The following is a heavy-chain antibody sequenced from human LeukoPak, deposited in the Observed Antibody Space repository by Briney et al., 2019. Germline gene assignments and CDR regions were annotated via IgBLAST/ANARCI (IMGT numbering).Heavy chain of an antibody. D-gene: IGHD4-17*01. CDR3: ARDRLYDDYGIDY. J-gene: IGHJ4*02. V-gene: IGHV4-30-4*08. CDR2: IYYSGST. Sequence: SQTLSLTCTVSGGSISSGDYFWGWIRQPPGKGLEWIEYIYYSGSTYYNPSLKSRVTISVDTSKNQFSLKLRSVTAADTAVYYCARDRLYDDYGIDYWGQGTLVTVSS. CDR1: GGSISSGDYF.